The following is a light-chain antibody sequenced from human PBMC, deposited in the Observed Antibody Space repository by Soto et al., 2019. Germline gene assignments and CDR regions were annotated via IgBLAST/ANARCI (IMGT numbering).Light chain of an antibody. CDR2: GAS. CDR3: QQRSNWPPIT. Sequence: EIVMTQSPATLSVSPGERATLSCRASQSVSSNLAWYQQKPGQAPRLLIYGASTRATGIPARFSGSGFGTDFTLTISSLEPEDAAVYYCQQRSNWPPITFGQGTRLEI. CDR1: QSVSSN. V-gene: IGKV3-11*01. J-gene: IGKJ5*01.